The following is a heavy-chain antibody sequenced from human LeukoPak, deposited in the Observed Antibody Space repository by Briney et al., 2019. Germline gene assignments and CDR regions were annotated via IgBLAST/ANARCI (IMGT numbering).Heavy chain of an antibody. CDR2: ISSSSSTI. J-gene: IGHJ6*03. D-gene: IGHD6-13*01. CDR3: AREGQGSSWPYYYYYMDV. V-gene: IGHV3-48*01. Sequence: PGGSLRLSCAASGFTVSSNYMSWVRQAPGKGLEWVSYISSSSSTIYYADSVKGRFTISRDNAKNSLYLQMNSLRAEDTAVYYCAREGQGSSWPYYYYYMDVWGKGTTVTVSS. CDR1: GFTVSSNY.